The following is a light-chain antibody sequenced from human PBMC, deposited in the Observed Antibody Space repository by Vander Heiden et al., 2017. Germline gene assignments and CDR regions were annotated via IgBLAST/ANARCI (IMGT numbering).Light chain of an antibody. V-gene: IGKV3D-15*01. J-gene: IGKJ2*01. CDR3: QQYNKWPYT. CDR1: QSVSSN. Sequence: EIVMTQSPATLSVSPGERATLSCRASQSVSSNLAWYQQKPGQAPRLLIYGASTRATGIPARFSGSGSGTEFTLTISSLQSEDFAVYYCQQYNKWPYTLGQG. CDR2: GAS.